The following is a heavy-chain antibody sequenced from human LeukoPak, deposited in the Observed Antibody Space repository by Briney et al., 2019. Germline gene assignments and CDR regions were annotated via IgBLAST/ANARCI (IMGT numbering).Heavy chain of an antibody. V-gene: IGHV1-2*02. D-gene: IGHD2-2*01. CDR3: ASLGYCSSTSCYGEERENDY. CDR1: GYTFTGYY. Sequence: ASVTVSCKASGYTFTGYYMHWVRQAPGQGLEWMGWINPNSGGTDYAQKFQGRVTMTRDTSISTAYMELSRLRSDDTAVYYCASLGYCSSTSCYGEERENDYWGQGTLVTVSS. J-gene: IGHJ4*02. CDR2: INPNSGGT.